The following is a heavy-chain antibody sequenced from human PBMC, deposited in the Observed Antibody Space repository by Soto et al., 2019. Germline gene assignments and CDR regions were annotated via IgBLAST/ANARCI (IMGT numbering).Heavy chain of an antibody. Sequence: LSLTCTVSGGSISSSSYYWGWIRQPPGKGLEWIGSIYYSGSTYYNPSLKSRVTISVDTSKNQFSLKLSSVTAADTAVYYCATCEIAARYNWFDPWGQGTLVTVPQ. CDR2: IYYSGST. D-gene: IGHD6-6*01. CDR1: GGSISSSSYY. CDR3: ATCEIAARYNWFDP. J-gene: IGHJ5*02. V-gene: IGHV4-39*01.